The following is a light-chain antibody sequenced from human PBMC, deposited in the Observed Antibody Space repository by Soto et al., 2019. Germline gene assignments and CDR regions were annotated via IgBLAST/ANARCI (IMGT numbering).Light chain of an antibody. CDR3: KHYNSYPYS. CDR1: QNIDRW. Sequence: DIHMTQSPSTLSASVGARVVITCRASQNIDRWLAWYQQKPRKAPQLLIHRASFPECGVPPRFSGSGSGTDFTLTITSLQPDDVATYFCKHYNSYPYSFGQGTKLEI. V-gene: IGKV1-5*03. CDR2: RAS. J-gene: IGKJ2*03.